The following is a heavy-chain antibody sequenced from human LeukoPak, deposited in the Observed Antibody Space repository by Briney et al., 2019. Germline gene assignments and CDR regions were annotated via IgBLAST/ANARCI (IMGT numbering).Heavy chain of an antibody. Sequence: GASVKVSCKASRGTFSSYAISWVRQAPGQGLEWMGGIIPIFGTAIYAQKLQGRVTITADDSTSTANMELSSLRSEDTAVYYCARDRPGRHCSTTRCYIASPFDPWGQGTLVTVSS. CDR1: RGTFSSYA. CDR2: IIPIFGTA. V-gene: IGHV1-69*13. D-gene: IGHD2-2*02. J-gene: IGHJ5*02. CDR3: ARDRPGRHCSTTRCYIASPFDP.